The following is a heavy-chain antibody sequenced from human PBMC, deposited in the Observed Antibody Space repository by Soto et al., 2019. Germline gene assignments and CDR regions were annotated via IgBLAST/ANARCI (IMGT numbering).Heavy chain of an antibody. J-gene: IGHJ4*02. D-gene: IGHD3-22*01. V-gene: IGHV5-51*01. Sequence: RGESLKISCKASGYSFSNYWIGWVRQMPGKGLEWMGIIYPGDSESTYSPSFQGQVTISVDKSISTAYLQWSSLRASDTAIYYCATRSDYYYYFDYWGQGTLVTVSS. CDR2: IYPGDSES. CDR1: GYSFSNYW. CDR3: ATRSDYYYYFDY.